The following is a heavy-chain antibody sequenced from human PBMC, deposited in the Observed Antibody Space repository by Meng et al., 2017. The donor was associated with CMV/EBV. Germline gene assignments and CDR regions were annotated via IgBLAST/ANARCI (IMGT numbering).Heavy chain of an antibody. CDR2: ISAYNGNT. CDR1: GYTFTSYG. J-gene: IGHJ6*02. Sequence: ASVKVSCKASGYTFTSYGISWVRQAPGQGLEWMGWISAYNGNTNYAQKLQGRVTMTTDTSTSTAYMELRSLRSDDTAVYYCARDPEQLGSGYGVDVWGRGTTVTVSS. V-gene: IGHV1-18*01. D-gene: IGHD6-6*01. CDR3: ARDPEQLGSGYGVDV.